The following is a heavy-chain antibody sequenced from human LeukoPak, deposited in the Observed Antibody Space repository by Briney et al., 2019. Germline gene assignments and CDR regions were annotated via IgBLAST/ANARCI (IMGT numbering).Heavy chain of an antibody. Sequence: ASVKVSCKASGYTFTSYGISWVRQAPGQGLEWMGWINTYNGNTNYAQKLQGRVTMTTDTSTSTAYMEPRSLRSDDTAVYYCARDVSGWSLFDYWGQGTLVTVSS. CDR1: GYTFTSYG. J-gene: IGHJ4*02. D-gene: IGHD6-19*01. V-gene: IGHV1-18*01. CDR3: ARDVSGWSLFDY. CDR2: INTYNGNT.